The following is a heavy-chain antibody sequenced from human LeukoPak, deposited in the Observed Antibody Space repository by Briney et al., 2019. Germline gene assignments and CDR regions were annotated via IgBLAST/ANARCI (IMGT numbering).Heavy chain of an antibody. CDR3: AREPSGVRFDY. V-gene: IGHV1-46*01. Sequence: ASVKVSCKASGYTFTSYYMHWVRQAPGQGLEWMGIINPSGGSTSYAQKSQGRVTMTRDMSTSTVYMELSSLRSEDTAVYYCAREPSGVRFDYWGQGTLVTVSS. J-gene: IGHJ4*02. CDR2: INPSGGST. CDR1: GYTFTSYY. D-gene: IGHD7-27*01.